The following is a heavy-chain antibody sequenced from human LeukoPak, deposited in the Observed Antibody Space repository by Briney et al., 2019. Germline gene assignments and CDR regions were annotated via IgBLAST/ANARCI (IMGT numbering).Heavy chain of an antibody. Sequence: PGGSLRLSCAASGFAFSSYAMSWVRQAPGKGLEWVANIKEDGSGKYYVDSVKGRFTISRDNANNSLYLQMNSLRAEDTAVYYCARGGSARFDYWGQGTLVTVSS. CDR1: GFAFSSYA. V-gene: IGHV3-7*05. CDR2: IKEDGSGK. D-gene: IGHD3-16*01. CDR3: ARGGSARFDY. J-gene: IGHJ4*02.